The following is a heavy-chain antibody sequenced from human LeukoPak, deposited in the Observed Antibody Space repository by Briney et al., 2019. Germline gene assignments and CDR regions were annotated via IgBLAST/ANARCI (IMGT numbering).Heavy chain of an antibody. CDR2: IYYSGST. J-gene: IGHJ4*02. D-gene: IGHD3-22*01. CDR3: ARDPGYYYDSSGYYPYYFDY. CDR1: GGSISSYY. Sequence: SETLSLTCTVSGGSISSYYWSWIRQPPGKGLEWIGYIYYSGSTNYNPSLKSRVTISVDTSKNQFSLKLSAVTAADTAVYYCARDPGYYYDSSGYYPYYFDYWGQGTLVTVSS. V-gene: IGHV4-59*01.